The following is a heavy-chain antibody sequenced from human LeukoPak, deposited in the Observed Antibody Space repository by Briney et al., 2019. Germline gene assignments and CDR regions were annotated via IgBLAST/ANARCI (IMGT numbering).Heavy chain of an antibody. CDR1: GYTFTGYY. Sequence: ASVKVSCKASGYTFTGYYMHWVRQAPGQGLEWMGWINPNSGGTNYAQKFQGRVTMTSDTSIRTAYMELSRLRSDDTAVYYCASLLWSGYYTGYWGQGTLVTVSS. V-gene: IGHV1-2*02. D-gene: IGHD3-3*01. J-gene: IGHJ4*02. CDR2: INPNSGGT. CDR3: ASLLWSGYYTGY.